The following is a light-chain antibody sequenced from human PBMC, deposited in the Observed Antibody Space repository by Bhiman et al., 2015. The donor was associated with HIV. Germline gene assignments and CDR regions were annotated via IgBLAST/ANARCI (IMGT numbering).Light chain of an antibody. V-gene: IGLV1-51*02. CDR3: ETWDSSLSAEV. J-gene: IGLJ3*02. CDR1: SSNIGNNY. Sequence: QSVLTQPPSVSAAPGQKVTISCSGSSSNIGNNYVSWYQQLPGTAPKVLIYENNKRPSGIPDRFSGSKSGTSATLGITGLQTGDEADYYCETWDSSLSAEVFGGGTKLTVL. CDR2: ENN.